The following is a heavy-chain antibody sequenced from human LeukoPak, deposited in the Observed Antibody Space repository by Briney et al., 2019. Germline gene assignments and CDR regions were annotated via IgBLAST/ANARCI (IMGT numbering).Heavy chain of an antibody. CDR1: GGSISSSSYY. J-gene: IGHJ4*02. CDR3: ASSSGWSGDIDY. CDR2: IYYSGST. V-gene: IGHV4-39*01. Sequence: PSETLSLTCTVSGGSISSSSYYWGWIRQPPGKGLEWIGSIYYSGSTYYNPSLKSRVTISVDTSKNQFSLKLSSVTAADTAVYYCASSSGWSGDIDYWGQGTLVTVSS. D-gene: IGHD6-19*01.